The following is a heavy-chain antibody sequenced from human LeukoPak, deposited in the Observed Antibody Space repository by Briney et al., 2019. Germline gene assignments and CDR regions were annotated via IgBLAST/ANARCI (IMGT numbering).Heavy chain of an antibody. D-gene: IGHD2-15*01. CDR1: GDSISSYY. V-gene: IGHV4-59*08. CDR2: IFYSGTT. J-gene: IGHJ4*02. CDR3: ARTYCSGGSCHFDY. Sequence: SETLSLTCTVSGDSISSYYWSWIRQPPGKGLEWVGYIFYSGTTDSNPSLKSRVTISVDTSKNQFSLKLSSVTAADTAVYYCARTYCSGGSCHFDYWGQGTLVTVSS.